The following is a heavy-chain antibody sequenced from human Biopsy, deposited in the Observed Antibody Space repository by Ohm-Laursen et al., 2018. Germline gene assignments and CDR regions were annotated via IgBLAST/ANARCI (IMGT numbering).Heavy chain of an antibody. CDR1: GGFISNYY. Sequence: SETLSLTCAVSGGFISNYYWSWIRQPAGKGLEWIGRIYSSGSTNYNPSLKSRVTMSVDTSKNQFSLILSSMTAADTAVYYCARELRIAAVAYFDPWGQGTLVTVSS. CDR3: ARELRIAAVAYFDP. CDR2: IYSSGST. J-gene: IGHJ5*02. V-gene: IGHV4-4*07. D-gene: IGHD6-13*01.